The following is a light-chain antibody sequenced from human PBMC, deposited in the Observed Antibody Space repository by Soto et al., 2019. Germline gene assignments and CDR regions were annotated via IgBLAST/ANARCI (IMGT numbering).Light chain of an antibody. CDR2: SNN. CDR1: SSNIGSNT. V-gene: IGLV1-44*01. J-gene: IGLJ3*02. Sequence: QTVVTQPPSASGTPGQRVTISCSGSSSNIGSNTVNWYQQLPGTAPKRLIYSNNQRPSGVPDRFSGSKFGTSASLALSGLLSEDEADYYCAAWDDRLNALVFGGGTKLTVL. CDR3: AAWDDRLNALV.